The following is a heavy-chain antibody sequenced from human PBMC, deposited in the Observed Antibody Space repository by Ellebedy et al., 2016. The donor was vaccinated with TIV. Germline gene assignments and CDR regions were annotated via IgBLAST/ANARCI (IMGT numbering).Heavy chain of an antibody. Sequence: PGGSLRLSCAASGFAFSSYAMSWVRQAPGKGLEWLSYISSSSDTIYYADSVKGRFTISRDNAKNSLYLQMNSLRDDDTAVYYCTRDGDGNNPTRDYWGQGTLVTVSS. J-gene: IGHJ4*02. V-gene: IGHV3-48*02. CDR1: GFAFSSYA. CDR2: ISSSSDTI. D-gene: IGHD5-24*01. CDR3: TRDGDGNNPTRDY.